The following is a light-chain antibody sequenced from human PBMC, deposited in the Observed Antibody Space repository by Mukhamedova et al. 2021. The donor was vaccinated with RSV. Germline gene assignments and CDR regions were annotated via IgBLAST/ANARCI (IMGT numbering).Light chain of an antibody. Sequence: GERATLFCRASETLSKNHLAWYQQRPGQAPRLLIYGASTRASGIADRFSGSVSGTDFTLTISRLEPEDFAVYYCQQYDSAPYPFG. CDR3: QQYDSAPYP. V-gene: IGKV3-20*01. J-gene: IGKJ2*01. CDR1: ETLSKNH. CDR2: GAS.